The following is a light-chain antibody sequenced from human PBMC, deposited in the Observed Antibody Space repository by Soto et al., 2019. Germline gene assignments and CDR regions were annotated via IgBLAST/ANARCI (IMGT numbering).Light chain of an antibody. CDR2: EGS. J-gene: IGLJ3*02. CDR3: CSYAGSSTFVV. V-gene: IGLV2-23*03. CDR1: SSDVGSYNL. Sequence: QSVLTQPASVSGSPGQSITISCTGTSSDVGSYNLVSWYQQHPGKAPKLMIYEGSKRPSGVSNRFSGSKSGTTASLTISGLQAGDEANYYCCSYAGSSTFVVFGGGTKVTVL.